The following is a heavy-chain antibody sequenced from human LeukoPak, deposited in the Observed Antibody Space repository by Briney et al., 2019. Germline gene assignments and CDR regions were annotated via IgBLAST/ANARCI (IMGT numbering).Heavy chain of an antibody. V-gene: IGHV3-53*01. CDR2: IYSGSST. J-gene: IGHJ4*02. Sequence: EGSLRLSCAASGFTVSNNYMSWVRQAPGKGLEWVSIIYSGSSTYSADSVKGRFTISRDSSKNTLYLQINSLRAEDTAVYYCARGSVITLVRGVINDGYFDYWGQGTLVTVSS. D-gene: IGHD3-10*01. CDR3: ARGSVITLVRGVINDGYFDY. CDR1: GFTVSNNY.